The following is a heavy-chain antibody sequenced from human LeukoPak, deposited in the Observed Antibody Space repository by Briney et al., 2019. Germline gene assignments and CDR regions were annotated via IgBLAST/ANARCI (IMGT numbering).Heavy chain of an antibody. CDR3: ARSTRGPYANWYDP. J-gene: IGHJ5*02. D-gene: IGHD1-26*01. V-gene: IGHV4-4*07. CDR1: GGSISSYY. CDR2: IYSSGNT. Sequence: SETLSLTCTVSGGSISSYYWSWIRQPAGKGLEWIGRIYSSGNTNYNPSLKSRVTMSVDASTNQFSLKLSSVTAADTAVYYCARSTRGPYANWYDPWGQGTLVTVTS.